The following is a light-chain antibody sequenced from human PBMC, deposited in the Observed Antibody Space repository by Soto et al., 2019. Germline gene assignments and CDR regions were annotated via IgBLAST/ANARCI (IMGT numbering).Light chain of an antibody. Sequence: EIVLTQSPDTLSLSPGERATLSCRASQSVSNNWLAWYQQKPCQAPRLLIYADSSRPGVIPDKFSGSGSGTDFTLSINRLEPEDFAVYYCQQYGRAQYTFAQGTKLEI. J-gene: IGKJ2*01. CDR3: QQYGRAQYT. V-gene: IGKV3-20*01. CDR1: QSVSNNW. CDR2: ADS.